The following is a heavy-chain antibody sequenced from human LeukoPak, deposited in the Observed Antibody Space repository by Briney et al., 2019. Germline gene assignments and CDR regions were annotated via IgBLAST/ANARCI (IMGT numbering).Heavy chain of an antibody. CDR2: ISVDSNYQ. D-gene: IGHD2-15*01. CDR1: GFTFNTYS. Sequence: GGSLRLSCAASGFTFNTYSMNWVRQAPGKGLEWISSISVDSNYQYYVDSLRGRFTVSRDNTKNSLYLQMNRLRAEDTAVYYCARVHCSGGGCYQRNDGLEIWGQGTVVTVSS. CDR3: ARVHCSGGGCYQRNDGLEI. J-gene: IGHJ3*02. V-gene: IGHV3-21*01.